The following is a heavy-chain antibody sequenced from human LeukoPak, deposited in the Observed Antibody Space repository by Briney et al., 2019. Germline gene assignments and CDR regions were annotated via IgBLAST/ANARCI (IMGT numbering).Heavy chain of an antibody. CDR1: GVSVSSSNSY. D-gene: IGHD1-26*01. J-gene: IGHJ5*02. V-gene: IGHV4-39*02. CDR2: IYYSGNT. CDR3: AREPSGTFFNWFDP. Sequence: SETLSLTCTVSGVSVSSSNSYWGWIRQPPGKGLEWIGSIYYSGNTYYNASLKSQVSISIDTSKNQFSLKLSSVTAADTAMYYCAREPSGTFFNWFDPRGQGTLVTVSS.